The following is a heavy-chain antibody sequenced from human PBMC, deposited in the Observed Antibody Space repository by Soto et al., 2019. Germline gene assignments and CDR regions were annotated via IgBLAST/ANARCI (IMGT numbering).Heavy chain of an antibody. CDR3: AKYLSVASMSDHYFSYNMDV. D-gene: IGHD5-12*01. J-gene: IGHJ6*02. Sequence: PGGSLRLSCAASGFTFSTYGMNWVRQPPGKGLEWVSSISDNNANTYYADSVKGRFTISRDSSKNTLFLQMNSLRAEDTAIYYCAKYLSVASMSDHYFSYNMDVWGQGTTVTVSS. V-gene: IGHV3-23*01. CDR1: GFTFSTYG. CDR2: ISDNNANT.